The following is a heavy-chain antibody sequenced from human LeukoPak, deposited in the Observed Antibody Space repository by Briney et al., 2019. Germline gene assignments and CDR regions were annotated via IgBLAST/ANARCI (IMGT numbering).Heavy chain of an antibody. Sequence: VASVKVSCKASGYTFTGYYIHWVRQAPGQGLEWMGWINPNSGGTNYAQKFQGRVTMTRDTSISTAYMELSRLRSDDTAVYYCARRGYCSGGSCYGLDYWGQGTLVTVSS. CDR1: GYTFTGYY. CDR3: ARRGYCSGGSCYGLDY. CDR2: INPNSGGT. D-gene: IGHD2-15*01. V-gene: IGHV1-2*02. J-gene: IGHJ4*02.